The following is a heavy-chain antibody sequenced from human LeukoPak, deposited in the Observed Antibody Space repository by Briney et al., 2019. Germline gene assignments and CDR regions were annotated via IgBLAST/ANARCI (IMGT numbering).Heavy chain of an antibody. Sequence: GGSLRLSCATSGFTFSSYGMYWVRQAPGKGLEWLAFIRYDGINKYYADSVKGRFTISRDNSKNTLYLQMNSLRAEDTAVYYCAKDSLTGTGPYYFGCWGQGTLVTVSS. V-gene: IGHV3-30*02. CDR2: IRYDGINK. J-gene: IGHJ4*02. D-gene: IGHD3-9*01. CDR1: GFTFSSYG. CDR3: AKDSLTGTGPYYFGC.